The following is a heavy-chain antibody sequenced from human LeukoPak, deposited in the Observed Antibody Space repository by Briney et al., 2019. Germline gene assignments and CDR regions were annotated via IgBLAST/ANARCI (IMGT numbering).Heavy chain of an antibody. J-gene: IGHJ1*01. CDR3: ARHRCSGGSCYQRGRHAEYFQH. D-gene: IGHD2-15*01. CDR2: ISYDGSNK. Sequence: PGGSLRLSCAASGFTFSSYAMHWVRQAPGKGLEWVAVISYDGSNKYYADSVKGRFTISRDNSKNTLYLQMNSLRAEDTAVYYCARHRCSGGSCYQRGRHAEYFQHWGQGTLVTASS. V-gene: IGHV3-30*04. CDR1: GFTFSSYA.